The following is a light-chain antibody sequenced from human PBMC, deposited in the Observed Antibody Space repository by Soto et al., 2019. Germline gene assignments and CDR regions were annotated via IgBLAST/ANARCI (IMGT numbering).Light chain of an antibody. V-gene: IGKV3-20*01. CDR1: QSVSSSY. J-gene: IGKJ1*01. CDR2: GAS. CDR3: QQSYSSPPT. Sequence: EIALTQSPGTLSLARGERATLSCQASQSVSSSYLAWYQQKPGQAPRLLIYGASSRATGIPDRFSGSGSGTDFTLTISSLQPEDFATYYCQQSYSSPPTFGQGTKVDIK.